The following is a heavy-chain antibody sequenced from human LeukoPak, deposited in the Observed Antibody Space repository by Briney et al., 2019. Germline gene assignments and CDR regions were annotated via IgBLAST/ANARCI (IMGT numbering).Heavy chain of an antibody. CDR2: ISYDGSNK. Sequence: GGSLRLSCAASGFTFSSYAMHWVRQAPGKGLEWVAVISYDGSNKYYADSVKGRFTISRDNSKNTLYLQMNSLRAEDTAVYYCARERRGGDAFDIWGQGTLLTVSS. V-gene: IGHV3-30-3*01. CDR1: GFTFSSYA. D-gene: IGHD3-10*01. J-gene: IGHJ3*02. CDR3: ARERRGGDAFDI.